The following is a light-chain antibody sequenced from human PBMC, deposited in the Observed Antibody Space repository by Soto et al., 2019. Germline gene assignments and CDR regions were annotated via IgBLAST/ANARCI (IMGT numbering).Light chain of an antibody. Sequence: DIQMTQSPSSLSASVGDRVTITCRASQSISRHLNWYQQKPGKAPEFLIYAASSLQSGVPSRFSGSGSGTNFTLSFSGLQPEDFAAYYCQQSLNSPPTFGQGTKVDIK. V-gene: IGKV1-39*01. CDR2: AAS. CDR1: QSISRH. J-gene: IGKJ1*01. CDR3: QQSLNSPPT.